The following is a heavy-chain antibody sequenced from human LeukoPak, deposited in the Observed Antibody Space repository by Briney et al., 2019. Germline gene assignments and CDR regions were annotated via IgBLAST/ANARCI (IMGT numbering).Heavy chain of an antibody. Sequence: ASETLSLTCAVYGGSFSGYYWSWIRQPPGKGLEWIWEINHSGSTNYNLSLKSRVTISVDTSKNQFSLKLSSVTAADTAVYYCARVGYSSSWHWFDPWGQGTLVTVSS. CDR1: GGSFSGYY. CDR2: INHSGST. CDR3: ARVGYSSSWHWFDP. V-gene: IGHV4-34*01. D-gene: IGHD6-13*01. J-gene: IGHJ5*02.